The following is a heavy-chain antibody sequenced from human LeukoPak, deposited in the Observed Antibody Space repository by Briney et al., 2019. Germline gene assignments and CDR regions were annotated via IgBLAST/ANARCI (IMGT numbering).Heavy chain of an antibody. V-gene: IGHV1-3*01. Sequence: ASVTVSCKASRYTFTNYAIHWVRQAPGQRLEWMGWINAGNDNTKYSQKFQGRVTITGDTSASTAYMELSSLTSEDTAVFYCARGGSGNLPYYFDYWGQGTLVTVSS. J-gene: IGHJ4*02. CDR3: ARGGSGNLPYYFDY. CDR2: INAGNDNT. CDR1: RYTFTNYA. D-gene: IGHD1-1*01.